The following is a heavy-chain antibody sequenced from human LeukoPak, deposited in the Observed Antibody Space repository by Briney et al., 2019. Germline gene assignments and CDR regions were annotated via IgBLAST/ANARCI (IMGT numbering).Heavy chain of an antibody. D-gene: IGHD6-13*01. CDR3: ARGDLYSSSWYN. CDR1: GGSISSGDNY. J-gene: IGHJ4*02. Sequence: SETPSLTCTVSGGSISSGDNYWSWIRQPPGKGLEWIGYSYYSGSTYYNPSLKSRVTISVDTSKNQFSLKLSSVTAADTAVYYCARGDLYSSSWYNWGQGTLVTVSS. CDR2: SYYSGST. V-gene: IGHV4-30-4*08.